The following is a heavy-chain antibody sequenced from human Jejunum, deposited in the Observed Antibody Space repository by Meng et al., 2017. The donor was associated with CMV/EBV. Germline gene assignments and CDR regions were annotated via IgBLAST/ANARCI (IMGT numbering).Heavy chain of an antibody. V-gene: IGHV3-7*04. J-gene: IGHJ4*02. CDR1: GFTCRSSW. CDR3: EGGDGY. CDR2: INDDGTWS. Sequence: LRRAWAAAGFTCRSSWMRWVRQAAGKGLEWVANINDDGTWSQYVDSVKGRFIISRDNAQNSLYLQRNSLRVDDTAMYFCEGGDGYWGRGTLVTVSS.